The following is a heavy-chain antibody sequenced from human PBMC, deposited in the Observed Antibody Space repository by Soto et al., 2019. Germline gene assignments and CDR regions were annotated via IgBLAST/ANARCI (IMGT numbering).Heavy chain of an antibody. V-gene: IGHV1-18*01. CDR3: ARALTGYGMDV. CDR1: RYIFTSYD. CDR2: ITTYNGNT. J-gene: IGHJ6*02. Sequence: QVQLVQSGVEVREPGASVKVSCKAVRYIFTSYDVSWVRHAPGQGLEWMGWITTYNGNTEYAQKFQGRVTMTTDASTSTAYMELGSLRSDDTAIYYCARALTGYGMDVWGQGTTVTVSS.